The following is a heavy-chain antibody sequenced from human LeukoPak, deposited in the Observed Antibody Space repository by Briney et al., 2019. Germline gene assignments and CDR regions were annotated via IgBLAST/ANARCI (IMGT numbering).Heavy chain of an antibody. J-gene: IGHJ6*03. V-gene: IGHV4-4*07. CDR2: IYTSGST. Sequence: PSETLSLTCTVSGDSISSCYWSWIRQPAGKGLEWIGRIYTSGSTNYNPSLKSRVTMSVDTSKNQFSLKLSSATAADTAVYYCARGGYSAYDYYYYYYYMDVWGTGTTVTVSS. CDR3: ARGGYSAYDYYYYYYYMDV. D-gene: IGHD5-12*01. CDR1: GDSISSCY.